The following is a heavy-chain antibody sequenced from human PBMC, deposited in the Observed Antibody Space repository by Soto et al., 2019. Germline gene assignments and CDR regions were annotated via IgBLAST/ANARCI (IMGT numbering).Heavy chain of an antibody. Sequence: PSETLSLTCTVSGDSINSYYWTWIRQPPGKGLEWIGYVYYTGTTHYNPSLEGRVTMSVDTSKNQFSLKLSSVTAADTAVYYCARYGERTIRSLNWFDPWGQGTLVPVAS. CDR3: ARYGERTIRSLNWFDP. D-gene: IGHD7-27*01. J-gene: IGHJ5*02. CDR1: GDSINSYY. V-gene: IGHV4-59*08. CDR2: VYYTGTT.